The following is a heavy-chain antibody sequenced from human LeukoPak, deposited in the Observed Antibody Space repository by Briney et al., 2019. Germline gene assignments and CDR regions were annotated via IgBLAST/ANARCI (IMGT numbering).Heavy chain of an antibody. Sequence: PGGSLRLFCAASGFRFSIYAMSWVRQAPGKALEWVSSISPGGDNIYYLDPVKGRFTISRENSKNTLYLQMNSLRAEDTAVYYCARRTTVVGPAPFDHWGQGTLVTVSS. CDR3: ARRTTVVGPAPFDH. J-gene: IGHJ4*02. V-gene: IGHV3-23*01. CDR2: ISPGGDNI. D-gene: IGHD4-23*01. CDR1: GFRFSIYA.